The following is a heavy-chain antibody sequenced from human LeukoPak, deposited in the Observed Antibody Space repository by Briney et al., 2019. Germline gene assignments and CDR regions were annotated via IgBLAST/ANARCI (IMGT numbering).Heavy chain of an antibody. CDR2: INHSGST. V-gene: IGHV4-34*01. CDR1: GGSFSGYY. D-gene: IGHD3-10*01. CDR3: ARGLCFGELLQPPFDY. Sequence: SETLSLTCAVYGGSFSGYYWSWIRQPPGKGLEWIGEINHSGSTNYNPSLKSRVTISVDTSKNQFSLKLSSVTAADTAVYYCARGLCFGELLQPPFDYWGQGTLVTVSS. J-gene: IGHJ4*02.